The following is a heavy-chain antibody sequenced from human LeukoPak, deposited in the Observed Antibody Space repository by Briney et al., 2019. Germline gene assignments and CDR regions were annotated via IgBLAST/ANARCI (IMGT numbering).Heavy chain of an antibody. CDR1: GGSISSYY. D-gene: IGHD6-13*01. Sequence: PSETLSLTCTVSGGSISSYYWSWIQQPPGKGLEWIGNIYYSGSTNYNPSLKSRVTISVDTSKNQFSLRLSSVTAADTAVYYCASASTYSSSWEGGFDYWGQGTLVTASS. J-gene: IGHJ4*02. CDR3: ASASTYSSSWEGGFDY. V-gene: IGHV4-59*01. CDR2: IYYSGST.